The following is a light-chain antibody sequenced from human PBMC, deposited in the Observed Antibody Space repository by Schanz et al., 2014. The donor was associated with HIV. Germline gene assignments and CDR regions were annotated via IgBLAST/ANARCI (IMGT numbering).Light chain of an antibody. J-gene: IGLJ3*02. CDR1: SSDVGGSDS. CDR3: SSYTSTSTRV. V-gene: IGLV2-14*03. Sequence: QSALTQPASVSGSPGQSITISCTGTSSDVGGSDSVSWFQQNPGKAPRLLIYDVTNRPSGVSYRFSGSKSGNTASLTISGLQAEDEADYYCSSYTSTSTRVFGGGTKLTVL. CDR2: DVT.